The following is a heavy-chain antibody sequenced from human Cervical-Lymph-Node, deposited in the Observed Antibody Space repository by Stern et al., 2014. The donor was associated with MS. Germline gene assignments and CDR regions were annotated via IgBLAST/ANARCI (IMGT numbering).Heavy chain of an antibody. CDR1: GFVFRRYA. D-gene: IGHD1-26*01. CDR2: ITYDGIDK. V-gene: IGHV3-30*04. Sequence: VQLVESGGGVVQPGRSLRLSCAASGFVFRRYALHWVRQAPGKGLEWVVLITYDGIDKSYTDSVKGRFTVSRDNSNNTVDLEMNSLRLEDTAVYYCAKGGSGSYLDWGQGSLVTVSS. CDR3: AKGGSGSYLD. J-gene: IGHJ4*02.